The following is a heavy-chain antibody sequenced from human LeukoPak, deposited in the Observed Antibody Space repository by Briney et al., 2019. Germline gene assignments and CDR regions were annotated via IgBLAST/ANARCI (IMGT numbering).Heavy chain of an antibody. CDR3: AREYCSSTSCYRSLSDAFDI. D-gene: IGHD2-2*01. CDR2: ISGSGGST. V-gene: IGHV3-23*01. CDR1: GFTFSSYA. J-gene: IGHJ3*02. Sequence: GGSLRLSCVASGFTFSSYAMSWVRQAPGKGLEWVSAISGSGGSTYYADSVKGRFTISRDNSKNTLYLQMNSLRAEDTAVYYCAREYCSSTSCYRSLSDAFDIWGQGTMVTVSS.